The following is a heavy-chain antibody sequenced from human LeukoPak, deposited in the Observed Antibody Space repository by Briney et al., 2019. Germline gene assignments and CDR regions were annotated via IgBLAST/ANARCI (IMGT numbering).Heavy chain of an antibody. CDR3: AREGTLNGAGDGTFDI. CDR2: IISSSSYI. D-gene: IGHD7-27*01. J-gene: IGHJ3*02. V-gene: IGHV3-21*01. Sequence: GGSLRLSCAASGFTFSSYSMNWVRQAPGKGLEWVSSIISSSSYIYYADSVKGRLTISRDNAKNSLYLQMNSLRAEDTAVYYCAREGTLNGAGDGTFDIWGQGTMVTVSS. CDR1: GFTFSSYS.